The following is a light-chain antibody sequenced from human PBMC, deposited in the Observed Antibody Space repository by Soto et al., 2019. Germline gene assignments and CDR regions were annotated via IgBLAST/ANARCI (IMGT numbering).Light chain of an antibody. V-gene: IGLV2-11*01. J-gene: IGLJ1*01. CDR1: SSDVGGYNY. CDR2: DVS. CDR3: CSYAGSYTNV. Sequence: QSVLPPPRSVSGSPGQSVTISCTGTSSDVGGYNYVSWYQQHPGRAPKLMIYDVSKRPSGVPDRFSGSKSGNTASLTISGLQAEDEADYYCCSYAGSYTNVFGTGTKVTVL.